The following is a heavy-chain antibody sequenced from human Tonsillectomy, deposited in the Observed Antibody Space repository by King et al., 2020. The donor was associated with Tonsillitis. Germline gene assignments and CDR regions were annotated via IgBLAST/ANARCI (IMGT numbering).Heavy chain of an antibody. Sequence: VQLVESGGGLVQPGRSLRLSCAASGFTFGIYAMNWVRQAPGKGLEWVSGISGNSGSIDYADSVKGRFTISRDNAKNSLYLQMNSLRAEDTALYYCAKDSSPDYGDYGNYFDYWGQGTLVTVSS. V-gene: IGHV3-9*01. CDR1: GFTFGIYA. CDR2: ISGNSGSI. J-gene: IGHJ4*02. CDR3: AKDSSPDYGDYGNYFDY. D-gene: IGHD4-17*01.